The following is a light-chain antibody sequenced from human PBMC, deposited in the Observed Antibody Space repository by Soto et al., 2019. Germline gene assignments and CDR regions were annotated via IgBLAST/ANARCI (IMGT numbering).Light chain of an antibody. V-gene: IGLV1-40*01. CDR2: RNN. CDR3: QSYDSSLSALYV. Sequence: QSVLTQPPSVSGAPGQRVTISCTGSSSNIGAGYEVHWYQQLPGTAPKLLIYRNNNRPSGVPDRFSGSKSGTSASLAITGLQAEDEADYYCQSYDSSLSALYVFGTGTRSPS. J-gene: IGLJ1*01. CDR1: SSNIGAGYE.